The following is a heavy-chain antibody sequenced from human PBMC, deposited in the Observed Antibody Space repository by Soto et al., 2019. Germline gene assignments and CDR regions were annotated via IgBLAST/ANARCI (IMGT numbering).Heavy chain of an antibody. D-gene: IGHD6-19*01. J-gene: IGHJ4*02. CDR1: DGSISSYY. V-gene: IGHV4-59*07. CDR2: IQSSGST. Sequence: QVQLQESGPGLVKPSDTLSLTCTVSDGSISSYYWSWIRQPPGKGLEWVGQIQSSGSTNYNPSLKSRLTISVDTSKNQFSLNLRSVTAADTALYFCARGTGGWYFDYWGQGALVTVSS. CDR3: ARGTGGWYFDY.